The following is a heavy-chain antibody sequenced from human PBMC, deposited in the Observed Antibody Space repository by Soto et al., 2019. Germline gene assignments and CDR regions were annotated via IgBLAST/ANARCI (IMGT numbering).Heavy chain of an antibody. CDR2: IIPILGIA. J-gene: IGHJ4*02. Sequence: ASVKVSCKASGGTFSSYTISWVRQAPGQGLEWMGRIIPILGIANYAQKFQGRVTITADKSTSTAYMELSSLRSEDTAVYYCARDYGGNGIHRYWGQGTLVTVSS. D-gene: IGHD4-17*01. CDR1: GGTFSSYT. CDR3: ARDYGGNGIHRY. V-gene: IGHV1-69*04.